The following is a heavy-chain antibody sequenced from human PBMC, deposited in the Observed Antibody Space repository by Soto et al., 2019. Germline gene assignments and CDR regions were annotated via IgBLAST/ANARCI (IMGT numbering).Heavy chain of an antibody. CDR3: ARDSGYGDYEAFVDV. V-gene: IGHV1-69*04. D-gene: IGHD4-17*01. J-gene: IGHJ6*02. CDR1: GGTFSSYT. Sequence: SVKVSCKASGGTFSSYTISWVRQAPGQGLEWMGRIIPILGIANYAQKFQGRVTITADKSTSTAYMELSSLRSEDTAVYYCARDSGYGDYEAFVDVWGQGTTVTVSS. CDR2: IIPILGIA.